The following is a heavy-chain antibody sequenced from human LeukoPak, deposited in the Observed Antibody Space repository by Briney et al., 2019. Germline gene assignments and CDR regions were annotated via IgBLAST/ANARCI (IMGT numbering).Heavy chain of an antibody. CDR2: ISGSGGST. CDR1: GGSISSANYY. D-gene: IGHD3-22*01. CDR3: ARDRLPYYDNSGETSPDY. V-gene: IGHV3-23*01. J-gene: IGHJ4*02. Sequence: ETLSLTCTVSGGSISSANYYWGWIRQPPGKGLEWVSAISGSGGSTYYADSVKGRFTISRDNSKNTLYLQLNSLRAEDTAVYYCARDRLPYYDNSGETSPDYWGQGTLVTVSS.